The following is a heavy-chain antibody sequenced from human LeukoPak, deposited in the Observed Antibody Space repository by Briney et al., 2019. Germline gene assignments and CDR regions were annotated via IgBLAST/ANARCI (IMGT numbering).Heavy chain of an antibody. J-gene: IGHJ3*02. D-gene: IGHD5-12*01. Sequence: SETLSLTCTVSGGSINSYYWSWIRQPPGKGLEWIGYIYYSGSTNYNPSLKSRVTISVDTSKNQFSLKLSSVTAADTAVYYCAGLRGKPHAFDIWGQGTMVTVSS. CDR1: GGSINSYY. CDR2: IYYSGST. V-gene: IGHV4-59*08. CDR3: AGLRGKPHAFDI.